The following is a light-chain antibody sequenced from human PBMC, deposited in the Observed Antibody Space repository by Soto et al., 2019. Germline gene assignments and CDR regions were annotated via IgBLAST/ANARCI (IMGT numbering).Light chain of an antibody. Sequence: QSALTQPASVSGSPGQSITISCTGTSSDVGGYNHVSWYQQYPGKVPKLLIYNVSHRPSGVSNRFSGSKSGNTASLTISGLQAEDEADYFCTSSTSGSLYVFGTGTKVTVL. CDR2: NVS. J-gene: IGLJ1*01. V-gene: IGLV2-14*03. CDR3: TSSTSGSLYV. CDR1: SSDVGGYNH.